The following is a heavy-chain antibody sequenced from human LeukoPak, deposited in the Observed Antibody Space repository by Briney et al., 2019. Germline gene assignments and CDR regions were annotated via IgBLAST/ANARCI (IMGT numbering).Heavy chain of an antibody. D-gene: IGHD3-22*01. V-gene: IGHV3-30*18. J-gene: IGHJ4*02. CDR2: ISYDGSNK. Sequence: GGSLRLSCAASGFTFSSYGMHWVRQAPGKGLEWVAVISYDGSNKYYADSVKGRFTISRDNSKNTLYLQMNSLRAEDTAVYYCAKGWDDSSGYQVDYWGQGTLVTVSS. CDR1: GFTFSSYG. CDR3: AKGWDDSSGYQVDY.